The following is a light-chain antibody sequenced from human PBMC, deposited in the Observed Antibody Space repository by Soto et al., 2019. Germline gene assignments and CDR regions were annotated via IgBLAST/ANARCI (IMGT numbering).Light chain of an antibody. V-gene: IGKV4-1*01. CDR3: QQYYSTPIT. Sequence: DIVMTQSPDSLAVSLGERATINCKSSQSVLYSSNNKNYLAWYQQKPGQPPKLLIYWASTRESGVPDRFSGSGSGTDFPLTISSLQAEDVEVYYCQQYYSTPITFGQGTRLEIK. CDR2: WAS. J-gene: IGKJ5*01. CDR1: QSVLYSSNNKNY.